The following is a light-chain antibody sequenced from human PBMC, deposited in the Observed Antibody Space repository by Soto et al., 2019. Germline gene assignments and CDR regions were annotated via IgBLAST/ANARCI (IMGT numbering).Light chain of an antibody. CDR2: EVS. CDR1: SSDIGHYDY. V-gene: IGLV2-14*01. CDR3: SSYTTSSTLL. J-gene: IGLJ1*01. Sequence: QSALTQPASVSGSPGQSITISCTGTSSDIGHYDYVSWFQQHPGKAPKLILFEVSYRPSGISNRFSGSKSGNTASLTISGLQVEDEGIYFCSSYTTSSTLLFGPGTKLTVL.